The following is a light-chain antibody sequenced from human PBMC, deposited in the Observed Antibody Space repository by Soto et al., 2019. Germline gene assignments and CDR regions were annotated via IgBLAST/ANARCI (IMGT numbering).Light chain of an antibody. J-gene: IGKJ1*01. CDR1: QSISSY. Sequence: DIQMTHSPSSLSASVLYIVTITFRASQSISSYLNLYQQKPGKAPKLLIYAASSLQSGVPSRFSGSGSGTEFTLSISSLQPEDFETYYCQKYETYSPKFGQGTKVDIK. CDR2: AAS. CDR3: QKYETYSPK. V-gene: IGKV1-39*02.